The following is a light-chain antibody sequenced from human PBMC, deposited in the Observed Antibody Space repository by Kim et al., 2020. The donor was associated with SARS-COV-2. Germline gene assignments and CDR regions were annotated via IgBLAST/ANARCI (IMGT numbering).Light chain of an antibody. CDR2: ATS. CDR3: QQTYGTPT. V-gene: IGKV1-39*01. Sequence: DIQMTQSPSSLSASVGDRVTITCRASQTISTYLNWYHQKPGKAPNLLIYATSNLQNGVPSRFSGSGSGTDFTLTISSLQPEDFAIYYCQQTYGTPTFGQWTKLEI. J-gene: IGKJ2*01. CDR1: QTISTY.